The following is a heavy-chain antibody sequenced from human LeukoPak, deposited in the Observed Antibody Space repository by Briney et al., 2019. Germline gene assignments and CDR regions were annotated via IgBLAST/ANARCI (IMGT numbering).Heavy chain of an antibody. J-gene: IGHJ4*02. CDR1: GFTFSNYW. CDR3: VAGVGDF. Sequence: GGSLRLSCAASGFTFSNYWMNWVRQAPGKGLEWLAFITQDAGDTSYVDSVKGRFTISRYNAKNSVYLQMNSLRAEDTALYYCVAGVGDFWGQGTLVTVSS. V-gene: IGHV3-7*01. CDR2: ITQDAGDT. D-gene: IGHD3-3*01.